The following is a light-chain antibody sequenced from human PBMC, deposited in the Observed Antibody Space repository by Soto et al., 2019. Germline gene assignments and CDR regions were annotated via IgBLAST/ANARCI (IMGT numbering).Light chain of an antibody. CDR1: QSVSSN. Sequence: EIVMTQSPATLSVSPGERATLSCRASQSVSSNLAWYQQKPGQAPRLLISGASTRATGIPARLSGSGSVTEFTLTISGRQSEDFAVYYCQQYNNWLPVYPFGQGTKLEIK. CDR2: GAS. V-gene: IGKV3-15*01. J-gene: IGKJ2*01. CDR3: QQYNNWLPVYP.